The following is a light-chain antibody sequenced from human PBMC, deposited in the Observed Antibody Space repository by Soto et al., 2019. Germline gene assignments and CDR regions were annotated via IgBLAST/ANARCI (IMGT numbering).Light chain of an antibody. CDR2: GAT. CDR3: QQYGGSPT. Sequence: EIVLTQSPGTLSMSTGERATLSCRASQSVSSDYLAWYQQKPGQAPRLLIFGATSRATGSPDRFSGSGSGTDFTLTISRVEPEDFAVYYCQQYGGSPTFGQGTKVDIK. V-gene: IGKV3-20*01. J-gene: IGKJ1*01. CDR1: QSVSSDY.